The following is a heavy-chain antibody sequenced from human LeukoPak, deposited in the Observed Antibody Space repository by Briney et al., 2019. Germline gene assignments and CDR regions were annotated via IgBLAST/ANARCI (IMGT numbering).Heavy chain of an antibody. CDR2: IIPIFGTA. CDR3: ARWYNWNDVGYFDF. V-gene: IGHV1-69*13. Sequence: SVTVSCKASGCAFSSYAISWVRQAPGQGLAWMGGIIPIFGTANYAQKFQGRVTITADESTSTAYMYLSHLTSEDAAVHYFARWYNWNDVGYFDFWGQGTLVTVSS. D-gene: IGHD1-20*01. J-gene: IGHJ4*02. CDR1: GCAFSSYA.